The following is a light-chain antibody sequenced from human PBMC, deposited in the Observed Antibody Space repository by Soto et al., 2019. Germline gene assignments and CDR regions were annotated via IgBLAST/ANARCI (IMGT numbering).Light chain of an antibody. J-gene: IGKJ4*01. Sequence: EIVMTQSPATLSVSPGERATLSCRASQSVGYHLAWYQQKVGQAPRLLIYGESTRATAIPARFSGSGSATEFILTISSLQSEDSAVYYCQQYDTWPLTFGGGTKVEI. CDR3: QQYDTWPLT. CDR1: QSVGYH. V-gene: IGKV3D-15*01. CDR2: GES.